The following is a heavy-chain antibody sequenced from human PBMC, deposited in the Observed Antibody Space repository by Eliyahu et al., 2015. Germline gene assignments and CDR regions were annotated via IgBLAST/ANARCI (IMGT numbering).Heavy chain of an antibody. J-gene: IGHJ4*02. V-gene: IGHV1-69*15. CDR2: IIPIFASA. Sequence: EVKKPGSSVKVSCKASGGTFSNHAISWVRQAPGQGLEWMGTIIPIFASANYAQNFQGRVTISADESTTSAYMELNGLRSEDTALYYCARDIAVGTSYSFDDWGQGTLVTVSS. CDR3: ARDIAVGTSYSFDD. D-gene: IGHD6-19*01. CDR1: GGTFSNHA.